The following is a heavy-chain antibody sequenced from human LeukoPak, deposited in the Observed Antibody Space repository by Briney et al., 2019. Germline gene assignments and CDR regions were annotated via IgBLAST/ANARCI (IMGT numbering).Heavy chain of an antibody. CDR3: ARALTPNGAFDI. Sequence: KASETLSLTCTVSGGSISSSSYYWGWIRQPPGKGLEWIGSIYYSGSTYYNPSLKSRVTISVDTSKNQFSLKLSSVTAADTAVYYCARALTPNGAFDIWGQGTMVTVSS. V-gene: IGHV4-39*07. J-gene: IGHJ3*02. CDR2: IYYSGST. D-gene: IGHD4/OR15-4a*01. CDR1: GGSISSSSYY.